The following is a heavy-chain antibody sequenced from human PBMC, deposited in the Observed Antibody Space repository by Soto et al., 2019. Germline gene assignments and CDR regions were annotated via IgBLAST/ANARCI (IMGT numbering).Heavy chain of an antibody. V-gene: IGHV3-53*04. J-gene: IGHJ6*02. CDR1: GFTVSSNY. CDR3: ATNGRAMVRGVIRQGYYYYGMDV. Sequence: GGSLRLSCAASGFTVSSNYMSWVRQAPGKGLEWVSVIYSGGSTYYADSVKGRFTISRHNSKNTLYLQMNSLRAEDTAVYYCATNGRAMVRGVIRQGYYYYGMDVWGQGTTVTVSS. D-gene: IGHD3-10*01. CDR2: IYSGGST.